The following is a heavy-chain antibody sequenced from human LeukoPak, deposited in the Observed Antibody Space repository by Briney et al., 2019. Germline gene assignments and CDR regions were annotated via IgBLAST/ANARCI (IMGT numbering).Heavy chain of an antibody. V-gene: IGHV3-7*01. CDR1: GFSFSSYW. D-gene: IGHD3-3*01. CDR3: ARDRNGLEWLSQILSHYYYMDV. Sequence: GGSLRLSCAASGFSFSSYWMSWVRQAPGKGLEWVANIKEDGSEKYCVDSVKGRFTISRDNAKNSLYLQMNSLRAEDTAVYYCARDRNGLEWLSQILSHYYYMDVWGKGTTVTVSS. J-gene: IGHJ6*03. CDR2: IKEDGSEK.